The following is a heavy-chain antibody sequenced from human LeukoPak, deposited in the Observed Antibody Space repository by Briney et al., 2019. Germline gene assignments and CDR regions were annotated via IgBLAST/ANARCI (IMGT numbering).Heavy chain of an antibody. J-gene: IGHJ4*02. CDR3: ARDRGFSGFFLTSFDS. Sequence: GGSLRLSCAASGFTFSTYWMHWVRQAPGKGLEWVATIKADGREKYYVDSVKGRVTISRDNGKNSLFLQLNGLRADDTAVYYCARDRGFSGFFLTSFDSWGRGTLVTVSS. CDR2: IKADGREK. CDR1: GFTFSTYW. V-gene: IGHV3-7*04. D-gene: IGHD3-22*01.